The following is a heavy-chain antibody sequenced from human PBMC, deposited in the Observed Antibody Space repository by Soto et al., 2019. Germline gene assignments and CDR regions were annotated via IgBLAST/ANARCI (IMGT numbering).Heavy chain of an antibody. Sequence: ASVKVSCKASGGTFNKFAFSWVRQAPGQGFEWMGGIIPVFRSANYAQRFRGRITITADEYTSTVYLYLNDLRSDDTAVYYCARRYCASDNCPLFYYFVDLWGLGTTVTVSS. CDR2: IIPVFRSA. J-gene: IGHJ6*02. D-gene: IGHD2-21*02. CDR3: ARRYCASDNCPLFYYFVDL. V-gene: IGHV1-69*13. CDR1: GGTFNKFA.